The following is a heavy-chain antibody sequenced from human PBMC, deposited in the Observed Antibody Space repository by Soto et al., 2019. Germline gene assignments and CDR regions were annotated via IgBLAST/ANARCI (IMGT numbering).Heavy chain of an antibody. CDR1: GFTFGNYA. CDR2: ISGGGAAT. D-gene: IGHD7-27*01. J-gene: IGHJ4*02. Sequence: EVQLLESGGGLVQPGGSLRISCAASGFTFGNYAFSWVRQAPGKGLEWVSVISGGGAATYYPDSVKGRFTTSRDNSKNTVYLQMNSLRAEDTAVYYCAKKSLGSITLPALYYFDYWGQGTLVTVSS. CDR3: AKKSLGSITLPALYYFDY. V-gene: IGHV3-23*01.